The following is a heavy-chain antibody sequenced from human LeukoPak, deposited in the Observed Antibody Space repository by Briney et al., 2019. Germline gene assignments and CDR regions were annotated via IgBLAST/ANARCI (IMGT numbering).Heavy chain of an antibody. J-gene: IGHJ4*02. Sequence: SETLSLTCTVSGDSSSNSIYYWGWIRQPPGKGLEWIGSIDYSGSTYYNPSLKSRATISIDTSKNQFSLQLSSVTAADTAVYYCAREYTLYRSGWFLDYWGQGSVVTVSS. CDR2: IDYSGST. CDR1: GDSSSNSIYY. CDR3: AREYTLYRSGWFLDY. D-gene: IGHD6-19*01. V-gene: IGHV4-39*07.